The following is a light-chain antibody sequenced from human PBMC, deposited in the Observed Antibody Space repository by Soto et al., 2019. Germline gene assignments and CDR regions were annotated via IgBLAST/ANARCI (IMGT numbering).Light chain of an antibody. J-gene: IGLJ1*01. CDR2: AVS. CDR3: ASYTSTSTYV. V-gene: IGLV2-14*01. Sequence: QSALTQPASVSGSPGQSITISCTGTGSDVGGYDYVSWYQHHPGKAPKLMIYAVSNRPSGVSNRFSGSKSGNTASLTISGLQADDESDCYCASYTSTSTYVFGTGTKSPS. CDR1: GSDVGGYDY.